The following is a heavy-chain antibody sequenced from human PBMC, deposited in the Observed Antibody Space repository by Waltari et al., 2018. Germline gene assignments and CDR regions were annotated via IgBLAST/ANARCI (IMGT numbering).Heavy chain of an antibody. CDR3: ARDPGLSQQSGWENDAFDI. D-gene: IGHD1-26*01. CDR2: IIPILGIA. J-gene: IGHJ3*02. CDR1: GGTFSSYA. V-gene: IGHV1-69*04. Sequence: QVQLVQSGAEVKKPGSSVKVSCKASGGTFSSYAISWVRQAPGQGLEWMGGIIPILGIANYAQKFQGRVTITADESTSTAYMELSSLRSEDTAVYYCARDPGLSQQSGWENDAFDIWGQGTMVTVSS.